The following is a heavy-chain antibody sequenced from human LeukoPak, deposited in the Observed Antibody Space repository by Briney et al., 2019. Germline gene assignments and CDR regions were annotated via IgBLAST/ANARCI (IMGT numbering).Heavy chain of an antibody. V-gene: IGHV3-33*08. Sequence: PGGSLRLSCAVSGITLSNYGMSWVRQAPGKGLEWVAVIWYDGSNKYYADSVKGRFTISRDNSKNTLYLQMNSLRAGDTAVYYCARGPHIVVVTAIDYWGQGILVTVST. CDR1: GITLSNYG. D-gene: IGHD2-21*02. J-gene: IGHJ4*02. CDR3: ARGPHIVVVTAIDY. CDR2: IWYDGSNK.